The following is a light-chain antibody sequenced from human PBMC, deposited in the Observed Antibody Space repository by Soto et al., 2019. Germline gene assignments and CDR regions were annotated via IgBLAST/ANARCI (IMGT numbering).Light chain of an antibody. V-gene: IGLV2-23*03. J-gene: IGLJ1*01. CDR2: EGS. CDR3: CSYAGSSTFYV. Sequence: QSALTQPASVSGSPGQSITISCTGTSSDVGSYNPVSWYQQHPGKAPKLMIYEGSKRPSGVSNRFSGSKSGNTASLTISGPQAEDEADYYCCSYAGSSTFYVFGTGTKVTVL. CDR1: SSDVGSYNP.